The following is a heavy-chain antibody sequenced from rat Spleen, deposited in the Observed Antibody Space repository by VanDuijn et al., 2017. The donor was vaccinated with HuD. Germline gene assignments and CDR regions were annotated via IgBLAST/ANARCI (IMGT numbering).Heavy chain of an antibody. V-gene: IGHV5-31*01. Sequence: EVQLVESGGGLVQPGRSLKLSCVASGFTFNNYWMTWIRQAPGKGLEWVASITNTGRNTYYLDSVKGRFTISRDTAENTLYLQMTSLRSEDTATYYCAKGGYNYGWFAYWGQGTLVTVSS. CDR1: GFTFNNYW. CDR3: AKGGYNYGWFAY. J-gene: IGHJ3*01. D-gene: IGHD1-4*01. CDR2: ITNTGRNT.